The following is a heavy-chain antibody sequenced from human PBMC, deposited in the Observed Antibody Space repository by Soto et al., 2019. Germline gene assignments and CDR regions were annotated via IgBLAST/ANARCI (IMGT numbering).Heavy chain of an antibody. V-gene: IGHV3-7*03. CDR2: IPQDGIDG. Sequence: GGSLRLSCEVSGFTFSMYSMSWVRQSPGKGLEWVAKIPQDGIDGHYADSVKGRFIISRDNGKNSLHLQLNNLRAEDTAVYYCARDHLILPAHDFFYGSDVWGRGATVTVSS. D-gene: IGHD2-21*02. CDR1: GFTFSMYS. CDR3: ARDHLILPAHDFFYGSDV. J-gene: IGHJ6*02.